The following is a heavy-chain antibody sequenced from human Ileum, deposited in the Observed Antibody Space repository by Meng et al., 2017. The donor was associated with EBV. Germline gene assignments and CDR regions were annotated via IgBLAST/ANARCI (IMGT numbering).Heavy chain of an antibody. CDR1: GGSISRSDW. V-gene: IGHV4-4*02. J-gene: IGHJ4*02. D-gene: IGHD3-22*01. Sequence: QGQVQGSGPGLVKPSETLSLTCAVSGGSISRSDWWSWVRQPPGKGLEWIGETSHSGSTNYSPSLKSRVTISLDKSKNQLSLKLNSVTAADTAVYYCASSDYYRSDYWGQGTLVTVSS. CDR3: ASSDYYRSDY. CDR2: TSHSGST.